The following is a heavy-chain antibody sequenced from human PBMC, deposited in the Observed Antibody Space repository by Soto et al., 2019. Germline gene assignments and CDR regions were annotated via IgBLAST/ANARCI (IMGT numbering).Heavy chain of an antibody. CDR1: GFSFSTSS. D-gene: IGHD5-18*01. CDR3: AKGGYTFAYE. CDR2: ITRSASDT. J-gene: IGHJ4*02. V-gene: IGHV3-23*01. Sequence: EVQLLESGGDLVQPGGSLRLSCAASGFSFSTSSMAWVRQPPGKGLEWVSAITRSASDTLYADSVKGRFTIFRDNSKNNLFLQMPSLRAEDTAVYYCAKGGYTFAYEWGQGTLVTVSS.